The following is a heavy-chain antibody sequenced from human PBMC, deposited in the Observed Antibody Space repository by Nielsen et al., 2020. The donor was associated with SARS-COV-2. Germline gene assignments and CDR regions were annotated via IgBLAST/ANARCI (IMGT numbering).Heavy chain of an antibody. V-gene: IGHV3-30*18. Sequence: GESLKISCAASGFTFSSYSMNWVRQAPGKGLEWVAVISYDGSNKYYADSVKGRFTISRDNSKNTLYLQMNSLRAEDTAVYYCAKDVGTVTTFDYWGQGTLVTVSS. D-gene: IGHD4-17*01. J-gene: IGHJ4*02. CDR2: ISYDGSNK. CDR1: GFTFSSYS. CDR3: AKDVGTVTTFDY.